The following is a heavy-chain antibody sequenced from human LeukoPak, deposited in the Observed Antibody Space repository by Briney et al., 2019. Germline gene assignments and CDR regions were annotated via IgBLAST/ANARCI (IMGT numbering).Heavy chain of an antibody. J-gene: IGHJ4*02. Sequence: SETLSLTCAVSGYSISSGYYWAWIRQPPGKGLKWIGTIFHSGSTYYNASLKSRVTISLDTSKNHFSLWLSSVTAADAAVYYCARGDGYNPHINSWGQGTLVTVSS. CDR2: IFHSGST. CDR3: ARGDGYNPHINS. D-gene: IGHD3-22*01. CDR1: GYSISSGYY. V-gene: IGHV4-38-2*01.